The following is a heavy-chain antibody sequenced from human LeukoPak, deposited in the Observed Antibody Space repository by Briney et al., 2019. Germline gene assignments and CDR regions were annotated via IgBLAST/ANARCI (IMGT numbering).Heavy chain of an antibody. D-gene: IGHD2-15*01. CDR2: ISSDVNIK. J-gene: IGHJ4*02. CDR3: AKGVDYCSGGSCPADY. CDR1: GFDFHNYV. Sequence: GGSLRLSCAASGFDFHNYVIHWVRQAPGKGLEWVAVISSDVNIKYYADSVKGRFTISRDNSKNTLFLQMNSLRAEDTAVYYCAKGVDYCSGGSCPADYWGPGTLVTVSS. V-gene: IGHV3-30*18.